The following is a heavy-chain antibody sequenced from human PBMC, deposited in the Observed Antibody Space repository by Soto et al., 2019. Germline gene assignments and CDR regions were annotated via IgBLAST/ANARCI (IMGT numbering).Heavy chain of an antibody. V-gene: IGHV4-39*01. J-gene: IGHJ3*02. Sequence: QLQLQESGPGLVKPSETLSLTCTVSGGSISSSSYYWGWIRQPPGKGLEWIGSIYYSGSTYYNPSLKSRVTISVDTSKNQFSLKLSSVTAADTAVYYCARHGRFGDAFDIWGQGTMVTVSS. CDR2: IYYSGST. CDR3: ARHGRFGDAFDI. CDR1: GGSISSSSYY. D-gene: IGHD3-16*01.